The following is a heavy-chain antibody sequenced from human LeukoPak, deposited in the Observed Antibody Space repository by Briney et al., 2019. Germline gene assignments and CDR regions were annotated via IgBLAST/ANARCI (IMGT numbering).Heavy chain of an antibody. CDR1: GFTFSSYG. V-gene: IGHV3-30*18. CDR3: AKDSGYSSRSTFQH. Sequence: GGSLRLSCAASGFTFSSYGMHWVRQAPGKGLEWVAVISYDGNNKYYADSVKGRFTISRDNSKNTLYLQMNSLRAEDTAVYYCAKDSGYSSRSTFQHWGQGTLVTVSS. D-gene: IGHD5-18*01. CDR2: ISYDGNNK. J-gene: IGHJ1*01.